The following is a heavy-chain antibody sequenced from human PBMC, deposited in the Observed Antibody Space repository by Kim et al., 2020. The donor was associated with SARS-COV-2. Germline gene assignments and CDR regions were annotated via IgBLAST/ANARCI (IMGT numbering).Heavy chain of an antibody. J-gene: IGHJ5*02. CDR2: IIPIFGTA. Sequence: ASVKVSCKASGGTFSSYAISWVRQAPGQGLEWMGGIIPIFGTANYAQKFQGRVTITADESTSTAYMELSSLRSEDTAVYYCASSVKIIAAAAPGSWFDPWGQGTLVTVSS. D-gene: IGHD6-13*01. CDR1: GGTFSSYA. CDR3: ASSVKIIAAAAPGSWFDP. V-gene: IGHV1-69*13.